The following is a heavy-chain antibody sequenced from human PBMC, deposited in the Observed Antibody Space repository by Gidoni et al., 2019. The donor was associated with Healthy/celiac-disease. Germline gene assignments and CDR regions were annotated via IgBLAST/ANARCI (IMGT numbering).Heavy chain of an antibody. J-gene: IGHJ6*02. D-gene: IGHD6-13*01. V-gene: IGHV1-18*01. Sequence: QVQLVQSGAEVKKPGASVKVSCKASGYTFTSYGIRWVRQAPGQGLEWMGWISAYNGNTNYAQKLQGRVTMTTDTSTSTAYMELRSLRSDDTAVYYCARDMEQQLPMPFYYYYYGMDVWGQGTTVTVSS. CDR1: GYTFTSYG. CDR3: ARDMEQQLPMPFYYYYYGMDV. CDR2: ISAYNGNT.